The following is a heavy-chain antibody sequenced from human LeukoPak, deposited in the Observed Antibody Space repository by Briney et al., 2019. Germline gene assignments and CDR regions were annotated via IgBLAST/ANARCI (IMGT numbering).Heavy chain of an antibody. CDR3: AREEGSTSPYYFDY. CDR1: GGSISSGDYY. CDR2: IYYSGST. D-gene: IGHD2-2*01. Sequence: NPSETLSLTCTVSGGSISSGDYYWGWIRQPPGKGLEWIGSIYYSGSTYYNPSLKSRVTISVDTSKNQFSLKLSSVTAADTAVYYCAREEGSTSPYYFDYWGQGTLVTVSS. J-gene: IGHJ4*02. V-gene: IGHV4-39*07.